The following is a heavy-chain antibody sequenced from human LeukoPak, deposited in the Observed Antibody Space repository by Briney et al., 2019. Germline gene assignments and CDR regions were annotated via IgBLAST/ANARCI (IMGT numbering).Heavy chain of an antibody. CDR1: GFTFDEYT. Sequence: GGSLRLSCAASGFTFDEYTMHWVRQAPGKGLEWVSGISWKSGTIGYADSVKGRFTISRHNAKNSLYLQMNSLRVEDTAVYYCARVSSSWHYFDYWGQGTLVTVSS. J-gene: IGHJ4*02. D-gene: IGHD6-13*01. CDR3: ARVSSSWHYFDY. V-gene: IGHV3-9*01. CDR2: ISWKSGTI.